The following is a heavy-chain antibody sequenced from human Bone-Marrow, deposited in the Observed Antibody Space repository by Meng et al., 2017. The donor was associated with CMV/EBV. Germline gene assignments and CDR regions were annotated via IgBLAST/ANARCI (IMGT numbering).Heavy chain of an antibody. J-gene: IGHJ4*02. CDR1: GFTFSSYA. CDR3: AKATYYSDSSGYNHYFDY. CDR2: IYSGGSST. V-gene: IGHV3-23*03. Sequence: GESLKISCAASGFTFSSYAMSWVRQAPGKGLEWVSVIYSGGSSTYYADSVKGRFTISSDSPKNTLYLQMNALRAEDTALYCCAKATYYSDSSGYNHYFDYWGQGTLVTVSS. D-gene: IGHD3-22*01.